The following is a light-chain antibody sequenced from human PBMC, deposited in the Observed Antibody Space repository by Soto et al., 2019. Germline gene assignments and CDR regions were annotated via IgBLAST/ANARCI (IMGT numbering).Light chain of an antibody. J-gene: IGLJ3*02. Sequence: QSVLTQPPSVSGAPGQRVTISCTGGRTNIGAGYEVHWYQHLPGAAPKLVIFGNRNRPSGVPERFSGSKSGTSASLAITGLQAEDEADYYCQAYDYSLTASVFGGGTKLTVL. CDR2: GNR. V-gene: IGLV1-40*01. CDR3: QAYDYSLTASV. CDR1: RTNIGAGYE.